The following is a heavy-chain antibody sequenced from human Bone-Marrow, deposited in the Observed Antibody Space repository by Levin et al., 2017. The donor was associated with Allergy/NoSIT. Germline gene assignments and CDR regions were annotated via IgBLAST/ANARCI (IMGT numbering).Heavy chain of an antibody. D-gene: IGHD4-23*01. CDR3: ARGYRWQDY. V-gene: IGHV3-23*01. J-gene: IGHJ4*02. Sequence: PAGGSLRLSCVVSGFTFTTEGMTWVRQTPGKGLEWVSGISNSGAYTYYADSVKGRFTISRDNPRNTVYLQMNSLRVEDTAVYYCARGYRWQDYWGQGTLVTVSS. CDR2: ISNSGAYT. CDR1: GFTFTTEG.